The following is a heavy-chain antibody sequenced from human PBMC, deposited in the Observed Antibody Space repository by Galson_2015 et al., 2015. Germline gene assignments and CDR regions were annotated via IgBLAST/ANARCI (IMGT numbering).Heavy chain of an antibody. D-gene: IGHD2-15*01. CDR2: LKHDGSVK. CDR1: GFTFSNYW. J-gene: IGHJ4*02. Sequence: SLRLSCAASGFTFSNYWMTWVRQISGKGLEWVANLKHDGSVKYFLDSVKGRFTISRDNAKNSLALQMNSLRAEDTAVYYCARGRYCSGGNCYVDFWGQGTLVTVSS. V-gene: IGHV3-7*04. CDR3: ARGRYCSGGNCYVDF.